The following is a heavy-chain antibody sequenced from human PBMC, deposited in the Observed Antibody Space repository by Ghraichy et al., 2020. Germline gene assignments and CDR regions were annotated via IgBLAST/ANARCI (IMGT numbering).Heavy chain of an antibody. CDR3: ARWVDTVTRVFDY. J-gene: IGHJ4*02. CDR1: GFTVSSNY. Sequence: GGSLRLSCAASGFTVSSNYMSWVRQAPGKGLEWVSVIYSGGSTYYADSVKGRFTISRDNSKNTLYLQMNSLRAEDTAVYYCARWVDTVTRVFDYWGQGTLVTVSS. D-gene: IGHD4-17*01. V-gene: IGHV3-53*01. CDR2: IYSGGST.